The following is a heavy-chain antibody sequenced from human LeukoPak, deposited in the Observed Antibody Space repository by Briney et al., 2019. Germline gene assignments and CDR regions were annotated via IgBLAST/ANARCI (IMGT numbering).Heavy chain of an antibody. CDR2: TYYTSKWYN. CDR3: TRDISPWSGYSGFDY. D-gene: IGHD3-3*01. J-gene: IGHJ4*02. V-gene: IGHV6-1*01. CDR1: GDSVSSNSVT. Sequence: SQTLSLTCAISGDSVSSNSVTWNWIRQSPSRGLEWLGRTYYTSKWYNDYAVSVKSRITINPDTSKNQFSLQLNSVTPEDTALYYCTRDISPWSGYSGFDYWGQGTLVTVSS.